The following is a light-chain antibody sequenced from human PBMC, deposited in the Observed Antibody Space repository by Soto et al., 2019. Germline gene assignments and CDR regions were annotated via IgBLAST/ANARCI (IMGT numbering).Light chain of an antibody. V-gene: IGKV1-5*03. CDR2: KAS. Sequence: DIQMTQSPSTLSGSVGDRVTITCRASQTISSWLAWYQQKPGKAPKLLIYKASTLKSGVPSRFSGSGSGTAFTLTISSLQPDDFATYYCQHYNSYSEAFGQGTKVGLK. J-gene: IGKJ1*01. CDR3: QHYNSYSEA. CDR1: QTISSW.